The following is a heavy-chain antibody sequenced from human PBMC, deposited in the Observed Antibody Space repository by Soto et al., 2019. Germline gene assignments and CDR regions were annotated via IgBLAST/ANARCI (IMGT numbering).Heavy chain of an antibody. D-gene: IGHD7-27*01. CDR2: ISGSGGST. CDR3: AKGRGLGNAFDI. Sequence: GGSLRLSCAASGFTFSSYAMSWVRQAPGKGLEWVSAISGSGGSTYYADSVKGRFTISRDNSKNTLYLQMNSLRAEDTAVYSCAKGRGLGNAFDIWGQGTMVTVSS. V-gene: IGHV3-23*01. J-gene: IGHJ3*02. CDR1: GFTFSSYA.